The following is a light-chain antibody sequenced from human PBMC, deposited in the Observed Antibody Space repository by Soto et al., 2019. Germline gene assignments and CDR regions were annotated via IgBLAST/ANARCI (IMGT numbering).Light chain of an antibody. V-gene: IGKV3-15*01. J-gene: IGKJ2*01. CDR2: VAS. CDR1: QSVSSD. CDR3: QQYNNWPPYT. Sequence: IVMTQSPATLSVSPGDRVTLSCRASQSVSSDLAWYQQSPGQAPRLLIYVASNRATGIPARFSGTGSGTEFTLTISSLQSEDFAIYYCQQYNNWPPYTFGQGTKLEIK.